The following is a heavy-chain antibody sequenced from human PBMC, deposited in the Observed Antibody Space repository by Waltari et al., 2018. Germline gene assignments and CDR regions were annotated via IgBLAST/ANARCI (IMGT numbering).Heavy chain of an antibody. CDR3: ARDIGIAVAFDAFDI. CDR2: INPSGGST. Sequence: QVQLVQSGAEVKKPGASVKVSCKASGYTFTSYYMHWVRQAPGQGLEWMGRINPSGGSTSYAQKFQGRGTRTRDTSTSTVYMELSSLRSEDTAVYYCARDIGIAVAFDAFDIWGQGTMVTVSS. V-gene: IGHV1-46*01. J-gene: IGHJ3*02. CDR1: GYTFTSYY. D-gene: IGHD6-19*01.